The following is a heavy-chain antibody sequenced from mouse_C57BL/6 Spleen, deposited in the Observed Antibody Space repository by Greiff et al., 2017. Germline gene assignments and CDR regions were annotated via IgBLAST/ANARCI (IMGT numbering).Heavy chain of an antibody. J-gene: IGHJ4*01. V-gene: IGHV2-2*01. CDR1: GFSLTSYG. Sequence: QVQLKESGPGLVQPSQSLSITCTVSGFSLTSYGVHWVRQSPGKGLEWLGVIWSGGSTDYNAAFISRLSISKENSKSQVCFKLNSLQADDTAIYYCARNWDGAMDYWGQGTSVTVSS. D-gene: IGHD4-1*01. CDR3: ARNWDGAMDY. CDR2: IWSGGST.